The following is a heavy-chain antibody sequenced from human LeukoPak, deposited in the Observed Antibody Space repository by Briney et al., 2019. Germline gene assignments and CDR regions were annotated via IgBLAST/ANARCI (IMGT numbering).Heavy chain of an antibody. V-gene: IGHV1-2*02. D-gene: IGHD1-26*01. CDR2: INPNSGGT. Sequence: ASVKLSCNAFGSTFTGYYIQWVRQAPGQGLEWLGWINPNSGGTNDAQKCQGRVTMTRDKSTSTAYMELRSLRSDDTAVYYCARDRASARSDAFDIWGQGTMVTVSS. CDR3: ARDRASARSDAFDI. CDR1: GSTFTGYY. J-gene: IGHJ3*02.